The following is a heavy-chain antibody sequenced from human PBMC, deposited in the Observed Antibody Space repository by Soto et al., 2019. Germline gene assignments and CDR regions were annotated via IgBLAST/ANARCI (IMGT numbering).Heavy chain of an antibody. CDR2: ISGGGDTT. J-gene: IGHJ4*02. V-gene: IGHV3-23*01. CDR1: GFTFNNYA. CDR3: AKGRGGSGSLTHRVDF. D-gene: IGHD3-10*01. Sequence: EVQLLESGGGLVQPGGSLRLSCAASGFTFNNYAMTWVRQAPGKVLEWVSAISGGGDTTSYADSVKGRFTVSRDGSKNTLDLQMSSLRAEDTALYYCAKGRGGSGSLTHRVDFWGQGTLVTVSS.